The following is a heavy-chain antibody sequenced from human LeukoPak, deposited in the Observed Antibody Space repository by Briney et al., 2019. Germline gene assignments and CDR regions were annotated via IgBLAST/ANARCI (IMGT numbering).Heavy chain of an antibody. V-gene: IGHV3-30*02. J-gene: IGHJ3*02. Sequence: GGSLRLSCAASGFTFSSYGMHWVRQAPGKGLEWVAVIWYDGSNKYYADSVKGRFTISRDNSKNTLYLQMNSLRAEDTAVYYCAKDFGIVGATGAFDIWGQGTMVTVSS. CDR1: GFTFSSYG. D-gene: IGHD1-26*01. CDR2: IWYDGSNK. CDR3: AKDFGIVGATGAFDI.